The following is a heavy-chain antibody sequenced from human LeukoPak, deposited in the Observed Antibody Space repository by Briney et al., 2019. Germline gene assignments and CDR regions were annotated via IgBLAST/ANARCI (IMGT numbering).Heavy chain of an antibody. V-gene: IGHV1-69*13. J-gene: IGHJ5*02. Sequence: SVKVSCKASGGTFSSYAISWVLQAPGQGLEWMGGIIPIFGTANYAQKFQGRVTITADESTSTAYMELSSLRSEDTAVYYCARERSGYGDYHWFDPWGQGTLVTVSS. D-gene: IGHD4-17*01. CDR3: ARERSGYGDYHWFDP. CDR2: IIPIFGTA. CDR1: GGTFSSYA.